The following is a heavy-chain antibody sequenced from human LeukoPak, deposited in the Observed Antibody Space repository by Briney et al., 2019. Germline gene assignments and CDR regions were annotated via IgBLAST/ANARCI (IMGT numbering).Heavy chain of an antibody. Sequence: PSETLSLTCAVYGGSFSGYYWSWIRQPPGKGLEWIGEINHSGSTNYNPSLKSRVTISVDTSKNQFSLKLSSVTAADTAVYYCASEIRGDSWFDPWGQGTLVTVSS. CDR3: ASEIRGDSWFDP. CDR1: GGSFSGYY. V-gene: IGHV4-34*01. J-gene: IGHJ5*02. CDR2: INHSGST. D-gene: IGHD3-16*01.